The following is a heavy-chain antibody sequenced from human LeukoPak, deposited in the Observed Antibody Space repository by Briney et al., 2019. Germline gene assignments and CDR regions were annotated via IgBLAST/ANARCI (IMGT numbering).Heavy chain of an antibody. V-gene: IGHV3-15*01. Sequence: GGSLRLSCEASGFTFTNAWMSWVRQAPGKGLGLVGLIKTKTEGGATDYAAPVKGRFIISRDDSKNTVYLQMSSLKTEDTALYYCTTDALFDGGCSGGSCRYRFWGQGTLVTVSS. J-gene: IGHJ4*02. CDR3: TTDALFDGGCSGGSCRYRF. CDR2: IKTKTEGGAT. CDR1: GFTFTNAW. D-gene: IGHD2-15*01.